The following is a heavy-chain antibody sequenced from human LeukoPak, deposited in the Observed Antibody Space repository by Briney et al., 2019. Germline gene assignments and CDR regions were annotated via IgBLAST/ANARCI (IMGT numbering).Heavy chain of an antibody. Sequence: PGGSLRLSCAASGFTFSNYGMHWVRQAPGKGLEWVALISFDGSQKYYADSAKGRFTISRDNSKNTLYLQMNSLRAEDTAVYYCAGEQNYYDFWSGYQAPPFDYWGQGTLVTVSS. D-gene: IGHD3-3*01. CDR2: ISFDGSQK. CDR1: GFTFSNYG. J-gene: IGHJ4*02. CDR3: AGEQNYYDFWSGYQAPPFDY. V-gene: IGHV3-33*01.